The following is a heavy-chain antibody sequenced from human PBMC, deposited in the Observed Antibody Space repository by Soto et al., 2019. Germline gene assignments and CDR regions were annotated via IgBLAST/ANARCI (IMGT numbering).Heavy chain of an antibody. J-gene: IGHJ6*02. CDR1: GGTFSRYS. D-gene: IGHD2-2*01. CDR2: IIPIFGIA. Sequence: QVQLVQSGAEVKKPGSSVKVSCKASGGTFSRYSITWVRQAPGHGLEWIGRIIPIFGIASYAQKFQGRVTITARECTSTAYMELSSLRSDDTAVYYCAREDRDRETGLVRAAIDGLDVWGQGTTVTVSS. V-gene: IGHV1-69*08. CDR3: AREDRDRETGLVRAAIDGLDV.